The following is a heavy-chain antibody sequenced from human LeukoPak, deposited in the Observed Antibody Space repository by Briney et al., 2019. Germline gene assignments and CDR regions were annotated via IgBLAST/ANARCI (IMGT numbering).Heavy chain of an antibody. Sequence: PGGSLRLSCAASGFTVSSNYMSWVRQAPGKGLEWVSVIYSGGSTYYADSVKGRFTISRDNSKNTLCLQMNSLRAEDTAVYYCARDRGYGGNSNAFDYWGQGTLVSVSS. J-gene: IGHJ4*02. D-gene: IGHD4-23*01. V-gene: IGHV3-53*01. CDR2: IYSGGST. CDR1: GFTVSSNY. CDR3: ARDRGYGGNSNAFDY.